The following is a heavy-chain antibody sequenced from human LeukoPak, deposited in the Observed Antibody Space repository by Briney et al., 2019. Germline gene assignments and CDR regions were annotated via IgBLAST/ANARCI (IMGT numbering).Heavy chain of an antibody. CDR1: GGSISSGGYY. D-gene: IGHD3-22*01. Sequence: PSETLSLTCTVAGGSISSGGYYWSWIRQPPGKGLEWIGYIYHSGSTYYNPSLKSRVTISVDRSKNQFSLKLSSVTAADTAVYYCAREVYYYDSSGYYRDAFDIWGQGTMVTVSS. V-gene: IGHV4-30-2*01. J-gene: IGHJ3*02. CDR3: AREVYYYDSSGYYRDAFDI. CDR2: IYHSGST.